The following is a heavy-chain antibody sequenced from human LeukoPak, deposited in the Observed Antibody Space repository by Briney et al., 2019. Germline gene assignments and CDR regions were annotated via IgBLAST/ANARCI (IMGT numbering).Heavy chain of an antibody. CDR2: ISWNSGSI. V-gene: IGHV3-9*03. CDR1: GFTFDDYP. CDR3: AKDLYTTITPGLLFDY. J-gene: IGHJ4*02. D-gene: IGHD4-11*01. Sequence: PGRSLRLSCAASGFTFDDYPMHWAPQAPGKGLEWFSGISWNSGSIGYANSVKGRFTISRDNAKNCLYLQMNSVIADDMALYCCAKDLYTTITPGLLFDYWGQGTLVIVSS.